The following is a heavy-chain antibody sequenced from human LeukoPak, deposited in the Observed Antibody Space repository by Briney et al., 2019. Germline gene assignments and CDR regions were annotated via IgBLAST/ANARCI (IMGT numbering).Heavy chain of an antibody. CDR2: INHSGRT. Sequence: SETLSLTCAVYGGSFSGYYWNWIRQPPGKGLEWIGEINHSGRTNYNPSLKSRVTISVDTSKNQFSLDLSSMTAADTALYYCARHERVSGTVDNWFDPWGQGTLVTVSS. D-gene: IGHD1-1*01. V-gene: IGHV4-34*01. CDR3: ARHERVSGTVDNWFDP. J-gene: IGHJ5*02. CDR1: GGSFSGYY.